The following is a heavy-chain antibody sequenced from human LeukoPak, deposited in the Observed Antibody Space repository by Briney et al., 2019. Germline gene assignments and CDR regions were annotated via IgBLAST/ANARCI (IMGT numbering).Heavy chain of an antibody. D-gene: IGHD6-19*01. CDR3: AKDQSSGWYVAYDY. CDR1: GFIFGNYA. V-gene: IGHV3-23*01. J-gene: IGHJ4*02. Sequence: GGSLRLSCKASGFIFGNYAMSWVRQAPGKGLEWVSAISGSGGSTYYADSVKGRFTISRDNSKNTLYLQMNSLRAEDTAVYYCAKDQSSGWYVAYDYWGQGTLVTVSS. CDR2: ISGSGGST.